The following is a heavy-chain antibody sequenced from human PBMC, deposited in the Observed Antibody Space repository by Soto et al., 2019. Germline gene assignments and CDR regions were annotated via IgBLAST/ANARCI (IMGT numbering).Heavy chain of an antibody. D-gene: IGHD2-2*01. V-gene: IGHV3-74*01. CDR2: INSDGSRT. J-gene: IGHJ6*02. CDR3: ARDLSSCSSARCYSYYYGMDV. Sequence: GGSLRLSCSASGFNFSRYWTHWVRQVPGRGLVWVSHINSDGSRTTYADSVRGRFTISRDNAKNTLYLQMNSLRAEDTAVYYCARDLSSCSSARCYSYYYGMDVWGQGTTVTVSS. CDR1: GFNFSRYW.